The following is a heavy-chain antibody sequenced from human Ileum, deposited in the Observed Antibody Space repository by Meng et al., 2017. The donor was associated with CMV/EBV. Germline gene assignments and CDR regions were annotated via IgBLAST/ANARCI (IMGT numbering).Heavy chain of an antibody. Sequence: QVKIDEAGLDMLSPPYDHTLNGACTGCSLKDYCWSIVRQRPGKGNNEIGRNVANVTSNVNPSLNSPLTMAVDTFKNLFSVKLTAVTCADTDVYLCARDRFDPWCQEALVTVSS. V-gene: IGHV4-4*07. CDR1: GCSLKDYC. CDR2: NVANVTS. CDR3: ARDRFDP. J-gene: IGHJ5*02.